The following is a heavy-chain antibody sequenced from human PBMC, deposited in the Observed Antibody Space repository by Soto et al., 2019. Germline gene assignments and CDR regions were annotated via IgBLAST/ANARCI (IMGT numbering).Heavy chain of an antibody. D-gene: IGHD2-8*02. Sequence: QVQLQQWGAGLLKPSETLSLTCAVYGGSFSGYYWTWIRQPPGTGLEWIGEINHSGSTNYNPSLKGRATISVDTSKNQFSPTLTSVTAADTAVYYCARDKLTGLFDYWGQGTLVTVSS. CDR3: ARDKLTGLFDY. CDR2: INHSGST. V-gene: IGHV4-34*01. CDR1: GGSFSGYY. J-gene: IGHJ4*02.